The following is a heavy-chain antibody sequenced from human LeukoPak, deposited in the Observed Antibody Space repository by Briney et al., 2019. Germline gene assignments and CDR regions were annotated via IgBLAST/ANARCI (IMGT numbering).Heavy chain of an antibody. CDR2: IYYYGST. Sequence: KSSETLSLTCIVSGDSISSYYWSWMRQPPGKGLEWIAYIYYYGSTSYNPSLKSRVTMSVDTSKNQFSLRLNSVTAADTAVYFCARNMFYYDSVFLHWGQGTLVTVSS. CDR1: GDSISSYY. CDR3: ARNMFYYDSVFLH. D-gene: IGHD3-10*01. J-gene: IGHJ1*01. V-gene: IGHV4-59*01.